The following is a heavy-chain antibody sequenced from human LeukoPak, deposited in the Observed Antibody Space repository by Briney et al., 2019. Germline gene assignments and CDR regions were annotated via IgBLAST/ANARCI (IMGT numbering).Heavy chain of an antibody. CDR3: ARGGGYSYGPRVYFDY. D-gene: IGHD5-18*01. J-gene: IGHJ4*02. CDR2: INHGGST. CDR1: GGSFSGSY. Sequence: SETLSLTCAVYGGSFSGSYWSWIRQPPGKGLEWIGEINHGGSTNYNPSLKSRVTISVDTSKNQFSLKLSSVTAADTAVYYCARGGGYSYGPRVYFDYWGQGTLVTVSS. V-gene: IGHV4-34*01.